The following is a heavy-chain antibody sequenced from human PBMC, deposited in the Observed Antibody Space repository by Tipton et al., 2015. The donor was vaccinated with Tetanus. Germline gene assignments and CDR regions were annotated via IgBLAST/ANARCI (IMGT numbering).Heavy chain of an antibody. CDR1: GGSISNYY. D-gene: IGHD2-15*01. CDR3: ARVYCSGGSCYDGWGD. CDR2: INHSGST. J-gene: IGHJ4*02. Sequence: LRLSCTVSGGSISNYYWSWIRQPPGKGLEWIGEINHSGSTNYNPSLKSRVTISVDTSKNQFSLKLSPVTAADTAVYYCARVYCSGGSCYDGWGDWGQGTLVTVSS. V-gene: IGHV4-34*01.